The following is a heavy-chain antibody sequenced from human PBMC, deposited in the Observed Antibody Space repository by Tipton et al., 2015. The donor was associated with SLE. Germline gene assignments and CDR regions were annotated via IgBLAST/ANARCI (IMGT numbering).Heavy chain of an antibody. CDR3: ARSPPCSSTSCYRNWFDP. CDR2: INHSGST. Sequence: TLSLTCAVYGGSFSGYYWSWIRQPPGKGLEWIGEINHSGSTNYNPPLKSRVTISVDTSKNQFSLKLSSVTAADTAVYYCARSPPCSSTSCYRNWFDPWGQGTLVTVSS. D-gene: IGHD2-2*02. CDR1: GGSFSGYY. J-gene: IGHJ5*02. V-gene: IGHV4-34*01.